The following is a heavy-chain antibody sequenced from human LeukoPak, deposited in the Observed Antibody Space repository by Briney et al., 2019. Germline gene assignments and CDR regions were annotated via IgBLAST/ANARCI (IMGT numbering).Heavy chain of an antibody. J-gene: IGHJ3*02. V-gene: IGHV1-2*02. CDR1: GYTFTGYY. CDR3: AREHLTSDDAFDI. CDR2: INPNSGGT. Sequence: EASVKVSCKASGYTFTGYYMHWVRQAPGQGLEWMGWINPNSGGTNYAQKFQGRVTMTRDTSISTAYMELSRLRSDDTAVYYCAREHLTSDDAFDIWGQGTMVIVSS.